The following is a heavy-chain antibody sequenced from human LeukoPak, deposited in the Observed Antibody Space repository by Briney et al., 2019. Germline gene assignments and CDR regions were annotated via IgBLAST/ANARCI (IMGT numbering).Heavy chain of an antibody. CDR2: IWYDGSNK. CDR3: ARDREYQLLSGWFDP. D-gene: IGHD2-2*01. Sequence: PGGSLRLSCAASGFTFSSYGMHWVRQAPGKGLEWVAVIWYDGSNKYYADSVKGRFTISRDNSKNTLYLQMNSLRAEDTAVYYCARDREYQLLSGWFDPGGQGTLVTVSS. CDR1: GFTFSSYG. V-gene: IGHV3-33*01. J-gene: IGHJ5*02.